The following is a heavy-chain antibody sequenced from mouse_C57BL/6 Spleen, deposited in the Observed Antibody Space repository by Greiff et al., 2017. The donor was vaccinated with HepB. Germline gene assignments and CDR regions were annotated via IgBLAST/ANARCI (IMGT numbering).Heavy chain of an antibody. V-gene: IGHV1-7*01. CDR2: INPSSGYT. CDR1: GYTFTSYW. D-gene: IGHD2-5*01. CDR3: ARYYSISYWYFDV. Sequence: VKLQESGAELAKPGASVKLSCKASGYTFTSYWMHWVKQRPGQGLEWTGYINPSSGYTKYNQKFKDKATLTADKSSSTAYMQLSSLTYEDSAVYYCARYYSISYWYFDVWGTGTTVTVSS. J-gene: IGHJ1*03.